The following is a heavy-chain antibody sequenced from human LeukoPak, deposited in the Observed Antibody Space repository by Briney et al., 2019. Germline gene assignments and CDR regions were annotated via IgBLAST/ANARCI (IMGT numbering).Heavy chain of an antibody. Sequence: KPGGSLRLSCAASGFSISIYNMSWVRQAPGKGLEWVSFLGSSIRYVKYADSVKGRFTISRDDAKKSLYLQMNSLRVEDTAVYYCARGPRIATAGYYFDSWGQGALVTVSS. CDR2: LGSSIRYV. CDR1: GFSISIYN. V-gene: IGHV3-21*01. CDR3: ARGPRIATAGYYFDS. D-gene: IGHD6-13*01. J-gene: IGHJ4*02.